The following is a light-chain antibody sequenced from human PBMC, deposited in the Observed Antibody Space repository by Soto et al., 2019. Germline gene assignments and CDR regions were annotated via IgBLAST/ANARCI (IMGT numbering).Light chain of an antibody. V-gene: IGLV1-36*01. CDR3: AAWDDSLNGYV. CDR2: YDD. CDR1: SSNIGNNA. Sequence: QSVLTQPPSVSEAPRQRVTISCSGSSSNIGNNAVNWYQQLPGKAPKLLIYYDDLLPSGVSDRFSGSKSGTSDSLAISGLQSEDEADSYCAAWDDSLNGYVFVTGTKVTVL. J-gene: IGLJ1*01.